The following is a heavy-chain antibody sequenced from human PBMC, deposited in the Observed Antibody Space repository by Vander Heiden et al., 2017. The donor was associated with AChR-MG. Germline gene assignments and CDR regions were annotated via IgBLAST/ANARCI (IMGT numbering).Heavy chain of an antibody. CDR2: MNPNGGNA. D-gene: IGHD1-26*01. CDR1: GYTFTSYD. V-gene: IGHV1-8*01. Sequence: QVQLVQSGAEVKKPGASVKVSCKASGYTFTSYDINWVRQATGQGLEWMGWMNPNGGNAGYAQKFQCRVTMTSNTSISIAYLELSSLTSEDTAVYYCARSSPSRYWGQGTLVTVSS. J-gene: IGHJ4*02. CDR3: ARSSPSRY.